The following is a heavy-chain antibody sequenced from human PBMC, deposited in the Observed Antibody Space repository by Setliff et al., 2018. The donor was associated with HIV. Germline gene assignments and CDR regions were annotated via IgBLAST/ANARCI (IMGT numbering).Heavy chain of an antibody. Sequence: RSQTLSLTCAVYGGSFSGYYWTWIRQPPGRGLEWIGEIIHSGGTNYNRSLKSRVTISVDTSKNQFSLNLSSVTAADTAVYYCARGGLGVVGAIDYWSQGTLVTVSS. D-gene: IGHD2-15*01. CDR2: IIHSGGT. V-gene: IGHV4-34*01. CDR1: GGSFSGYY. J-gene: IGHJ4*02. CDR3: ARGGLGVVGAIDY.